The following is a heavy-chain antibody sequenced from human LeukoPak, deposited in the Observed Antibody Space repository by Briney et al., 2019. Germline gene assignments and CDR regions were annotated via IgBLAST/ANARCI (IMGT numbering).Heavy chain of an antibody. Sequence: PSETLSLTCTVSGGSISSYYWSWIRQPPGKGLEWIGYIYYSGSTNYNPSLKSRVTISVDMSKNQFSLKLSSVTAADTAVYYCARGTSYYDYVWGSYRPFDYWGQGTLVTVSS. V-gene: IGHV4-59*12. D-gene: IGHD3-16*02. J-gene: IGHJ4*02. CDR1: GGSISSYY. CDR2: IYYSGST. CDR3: ARGTSYYDYVWGSYRPFDY.